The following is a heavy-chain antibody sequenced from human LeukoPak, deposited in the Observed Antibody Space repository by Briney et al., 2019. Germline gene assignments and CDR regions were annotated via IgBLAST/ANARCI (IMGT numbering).Heavy chain of an antibody. D-gene: IGHD2-21*02. V-gene: IGHV1-18*01. J-gene: IGHJ4*02. CDR3: ATGGGPYCAGDCYPGDY. CDR2: ISTSNGNT. Sequence: ASVKVSCKASGYTFTNNGISWVRQAPGQGLEWMGWISTSNGNTNYADNFQGRLTLTTESSTSTAYMELRSLTSDDTAVYYCATGGGPYCAGDCYPGDYRGQGTLVTVSS. CDR1: GYTFTNNG.